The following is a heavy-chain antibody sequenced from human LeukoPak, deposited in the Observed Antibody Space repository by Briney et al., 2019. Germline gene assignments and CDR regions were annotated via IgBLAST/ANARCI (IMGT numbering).Heavy chain of an antibody. CDR2: IYPGDSDT. CDR3: ARPYCSGGSCYSGYFDY. D-gene: IGHD2-15*01. Sequence: GESLKISCKGSGYRFTSYWIGWVRQMPGKGLEWMGIIYPGDSDTRYSPSFQGQVTISADKSISTAYLQWSSLKASDTAMYYCARPYCSGGSCYSGYFDYWGQGTLVTVSS. CDR1: GYRFTSYW. V-gene: IGHV5-51*01. J-gene: IGHJ4*02.